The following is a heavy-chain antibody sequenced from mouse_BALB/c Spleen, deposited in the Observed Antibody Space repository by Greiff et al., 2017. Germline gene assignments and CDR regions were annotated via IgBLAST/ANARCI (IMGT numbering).Heavy chain of an antibody. V-gene: IGHV5-6*01. Sequence: EVHLVESGGGLVKPGGSLKLSCAASGFTFSSYGMSWVRQTPDKRLEWVATISSGGSYTYYPDSVKGRFTISRDNAKNTLYLQMSSLKSEDTAMYYCARVPLDWGQGTSVTVSS. J-gene: IGHJ4*01. CDR2: ISSGGSYT. CDR3: ARVPLD. CDR1: GFTFSSYG.